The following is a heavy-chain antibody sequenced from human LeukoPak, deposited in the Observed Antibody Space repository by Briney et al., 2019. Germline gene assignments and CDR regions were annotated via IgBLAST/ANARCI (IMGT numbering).Heavy chain of an antibody. J-gene: IGHJ3*02. V-gene: IGHV1-18*01. CDR2: ITTYNGNT. CDR3: VRDVTGITAFDI. CDR1: GYTFTSYG. Sequence: GASVKVSCKASGYTFTSYGISWVRQAPGQGLEWMGWITTYNGNTKYAQKLQGRVTMTTDTSTTTAYMELRSLRSDDTAVYYCVRDVTGITAFDIWGQGTMVTVSS. D-gene: IGHD1-7*01.